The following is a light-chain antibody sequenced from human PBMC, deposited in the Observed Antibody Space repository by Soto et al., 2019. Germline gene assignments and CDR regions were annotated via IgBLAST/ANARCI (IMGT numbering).Light chain of an antibody. CDR2: GAS. J-gene: IGKJ4*01. CDR1: QSVSST. Sequence: EIVMTQSPATLSVSPGERATLSCRASQSVSSTLAWYQQKPGQAPRLLIYGASARATGIPARFSGSGSGTEFTLTISSLQSEEFAVYYCQQYNRWPLTFGGGTKVEIK. V-gene: IGKV3-15*01. CDR3: QQYNRWPLT.